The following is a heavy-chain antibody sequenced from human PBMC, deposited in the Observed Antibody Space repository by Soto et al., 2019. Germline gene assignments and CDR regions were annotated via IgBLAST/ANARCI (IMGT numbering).Heavy chain of an antibody. D-gene: IGHD6-13*01. Sequence: QVQLVQSGAEVKKPGSSVKVSCKASGGTFSSYAISWVRQAPGQGLEWMGGIIPIFGTANYAQKFQGRVTITADESTSTAYMELSSLRSEDTAVYYCARDRMGVPGIAAAGTRWSMGYWGQGTLVTVSS. J-gene: IGHJ4*02. CDR1: GGTFSSYA. CDR2: IIPIFGTA. CDR3: ARDRMGVPGIAAAGTRWSMGY. V-gene: IGHV1-69*12.